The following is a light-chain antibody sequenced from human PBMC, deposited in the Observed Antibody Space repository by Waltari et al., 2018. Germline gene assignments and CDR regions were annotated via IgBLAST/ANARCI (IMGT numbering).Light chain of an antibody. J-gene: IGKJ4*01. CDR1: QSVGDN. V-gene: IGKV3-15*01. Sequence: EIVMTQSPATLSVSPGEGATLSCRASQSVGDNLAWYQRKPDQAPRRLIYGASTRATAIPARFSGSGSGTECTRTISSLQSEDFAVYYCQHYHGWPLTFGGGTRVEIK. CDR2: GAS. CDR3: QHYHGWPLT.